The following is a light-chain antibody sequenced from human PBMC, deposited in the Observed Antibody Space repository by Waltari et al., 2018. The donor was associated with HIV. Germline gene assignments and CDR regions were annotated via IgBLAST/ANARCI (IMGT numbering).Light chain of an antibody. V-gene: IGLV1-51*02. J-gene: IGLJ3*02. Sequence: QSVLTQPPSLSAAPGQRVTISCPGSSPNIQKNYVSWYQQRQGTAPKLLIYENDKRPSGIPDRFSGSQSGTSATLGITGLQTGDEADYYCGTWDTSLSVGVFGGGTKLTVL. CDR2: END. CDR1: SPNIQKNY. CDR3: GTWDTSLSVGV.